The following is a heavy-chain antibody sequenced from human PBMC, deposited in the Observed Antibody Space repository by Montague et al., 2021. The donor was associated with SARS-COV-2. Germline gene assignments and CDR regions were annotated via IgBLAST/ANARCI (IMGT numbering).Heavy chain of an antibody. V-gene: IGHV4-59*08. CDR2: VSFSGSP. CDR1: GDSISGHY. CDR3: AKPRGVEGATRFAFDT. J-gene: IGHJ3*02. D-gene: IGHD2-15*01. Sequence: SETLSLTCVVSGDSISGHYWTWIRQPPGKGLEWIGYVSFSGSPNYNPSLKSRVTISADTSKKQFSLKLTSVTAADTAMYYCAKPRGVEGATRFAFDTWGQGTMVNVSS.